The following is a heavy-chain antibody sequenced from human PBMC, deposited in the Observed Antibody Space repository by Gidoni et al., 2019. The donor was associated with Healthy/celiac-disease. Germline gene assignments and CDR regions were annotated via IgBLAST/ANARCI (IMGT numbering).Heavy chain of an antibody. Sequence: GKPGGSLRLSCAASGFTFSSYSMNWVRQAPGKGLEWVSSISSSSSYIYYADSVKGRFTISRDNAKNSLYLQMNSLRAEDTAVYYCARVLVVVVAGGYMDVWGKGTTVTVSS. J-gene: IGHJ6*03. CDR2: ISSSSSYI. V-gene: IGHV3-21*01. CDR3: ARVLVVVVAGGYMDV. CDR1: GFTFSSYS. D-gene: IGHD2-15*01.